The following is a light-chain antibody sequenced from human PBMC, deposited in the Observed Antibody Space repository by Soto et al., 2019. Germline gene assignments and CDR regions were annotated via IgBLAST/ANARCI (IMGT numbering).Light chain of an antibody. CDR1: QSISSW. Sequence: DIQMTQSPSTLSASVGDRVTITCRASQSISSWLAWYQQKPGKAPKLLIYKASSLESGVPSRFSGSGSGTEFTLTISIVQPDDFATYYCQQYNSEFTFGPGTKVDIK. CDR2: KAS. CDR3: QQYNSEFT. J-gene: IGKJ3*01. V-gene: IGKV1-5*03.